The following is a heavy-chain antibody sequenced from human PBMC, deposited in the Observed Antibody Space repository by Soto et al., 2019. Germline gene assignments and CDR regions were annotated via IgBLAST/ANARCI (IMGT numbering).Heavy chain of an antibody. CDR2: ISAYNGNT. Sequence: ASVKVSCKASGYTFTSYGISWVRQAPGQGLEWMGWISAYNGNTNYAQKLQGRVTMTTDTSTSTAYMELRSLRSDDTAVYYCARDLVGYSSSSAPEYWGQGTLVTVSS. V-gene: IGHV1-18*01. CDR3: ARDLVGYSSSSAPEY. D-gene: IGHD6-6*01. CDR1: GYTFTSYG. J-gene: IGHJ4*02.